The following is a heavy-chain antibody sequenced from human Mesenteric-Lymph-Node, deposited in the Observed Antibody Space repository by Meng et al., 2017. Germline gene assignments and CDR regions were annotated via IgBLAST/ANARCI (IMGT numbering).Heavy chain of an antibody. V-gene: IGHV4-61*01. CDR3: ARAGYSYGYDAFDI. D-gene: IGHD5-18*01. Sequence: SETLSLTCTVSGGSVSSGSYYWSWIRHPPGKGLEWIGYIYYSGSTNYNPSLKSRVTISVDTSKNQFSLKLSSVTAADTAVYYCARAGYSYGYDAFDIWGQGTMVTVSS. CDR2: IYYSGST. CDR1: GGSVSSGSYY. J-gene: IGHJ3*02.